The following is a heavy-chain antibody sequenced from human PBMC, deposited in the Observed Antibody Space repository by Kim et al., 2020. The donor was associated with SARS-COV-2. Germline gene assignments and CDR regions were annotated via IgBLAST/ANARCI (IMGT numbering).Heavy chain of an antibody. D-gene: IGHD3-3*01. CDR2: ISYSGTT. Sequence: SETLSLTCSVSGGSISSRTYYWGWIRQPPGKGLEWIGSISYSGTTFSNPTLRSRVSISGDTSKNRFSLKPSSVTAADTAVYYCVRQGYDVLSGNFDRDIWGQGLLVTVSA. J-gene: IGHJ4*02. V-gene: IGHV4-39*01. CDR3: VRQGYDVLSGNFDRDI. CDR1: GGSISSRTYY.